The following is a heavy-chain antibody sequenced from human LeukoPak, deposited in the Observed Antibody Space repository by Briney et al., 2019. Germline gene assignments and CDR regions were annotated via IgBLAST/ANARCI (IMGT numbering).Heavy chain of an antibody. CDR1: GGSFSGYY. D-gene: IGHD6-13*01. Sequence: SETLSLTCAVYGGSFSGYYWSWIRQPPGKGLEWIGEIDHSGSTNYNPSLKSRVTISVDTSKNQFSLKLSSVTATDTAVYYCARGFLISSSWYSGYNWFDPWGQGTLVTVSS. J-gene: IGHJ5*02. CDR2: IDHSGST. CDR3: ARGFLISSSWYSGYNWFDP. V-gene: IGHV4-34*01.